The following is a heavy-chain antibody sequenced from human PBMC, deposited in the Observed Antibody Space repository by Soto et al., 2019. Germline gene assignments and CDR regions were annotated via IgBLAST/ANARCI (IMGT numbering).Heavy chain of an antibody. CDR3: ARGYCTTNICDPWFDP. CDR2: IYPGDSDT. CDR1: GYSFTSYW. Sequence: GESLKISCTGVGYSFTSYWIGWVRQMPGKGLEWMGIIYPGDSDTRYSPSFQGQVTISADKSISTVYLQWSSLKASDTAMYYCARGYCTTNICDPWFDPWGQGTLVTVSP. V-gene: IGHV5-51*01. J-gene: IGHJ5*02. D-gene: IGHD2-8*01.